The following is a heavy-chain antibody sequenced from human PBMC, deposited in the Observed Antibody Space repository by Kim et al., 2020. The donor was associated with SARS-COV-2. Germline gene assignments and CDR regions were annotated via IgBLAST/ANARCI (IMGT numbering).Heavy chain of an antibody. D-gene: IGHD3-10*01. CDR1: GYSFTSYW. V-gene: IGHV5-51*01. CDR2: IYPGDFDT. CDR3: SRKDYGSGVDRYYYYGMDV. Sequence: GESLKISCKGSGYSFTSYWIGWVRQMPGKGLEWMGIIYPGDFDTRYSPSFQGQVTISADKSISTAYLQWSSLKASDTAMYYCSRKDYGSGVDRYYYYGMDVWGQGTTVTVSS. J-gene: IGHJ6*02.